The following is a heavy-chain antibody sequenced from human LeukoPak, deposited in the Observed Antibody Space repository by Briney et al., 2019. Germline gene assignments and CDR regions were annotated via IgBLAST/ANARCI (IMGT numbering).Heavy chain of an antibody. CDR1: GGSIRSRSYY. J-gene: IGHJ3*02. CDR3: ARFSHSSSWYGEDAFDI. D-gene: IGHD6-13*01. CDR2: INHSGST. Sequence: SETLSLTCTVSGGSIRSRSYYWSWIRQPPGKGLEWIGEINHSGSTNYNPSLKSRVTISVDTSKNQFSLKLSSVTAADTAVYYCARFSHSSSWYGEDAFDIWGQGTMVTVSS. V-gene: IGHV4-39*07.